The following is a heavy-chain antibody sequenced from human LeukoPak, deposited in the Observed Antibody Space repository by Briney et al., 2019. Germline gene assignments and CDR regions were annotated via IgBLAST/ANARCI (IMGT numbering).Heavy chain of an antibody. CDR2: INHSGST. CDR3: ASSEQWLVPAVFDY. J-gene: IGHJ4*02. V-gene: IGHV4-34*01. D-gene: IGHD6-19*01. Sequence: SETLSLTCAVYGGSFSGYYWSWIRQPPGKGLEWIGEINHSGSTNYNPSLKSRVTISVDTSKNQFSLKLSSVTAADTAVYYCASSEQWLVPAVFDYWGQGTLVTVSS. CDR1: GGSFSGYY.